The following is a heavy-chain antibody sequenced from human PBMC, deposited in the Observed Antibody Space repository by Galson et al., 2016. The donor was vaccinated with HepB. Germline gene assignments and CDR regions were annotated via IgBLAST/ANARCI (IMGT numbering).Heavy chain of an antibody. CDR3: AKKGGSRYFDWLLKNGYFQH. CDR1: GFSFSRYA. D-gene: IGHD3-9*01. J-gene: IGHJ1*01. Sequence: SLRLSCAASGFSFSRYAMHWVRQAPGKGLEWVAVISHEGRKKYYADSVKGRFTISRDNSKNSLDLQMSTLRADDTAVYFCAKKGGSRYFDWLLKNGYFQHWGRGTLVTVSS. V-gene: IGHV3-30*18. CDR2: ISHEGRKK.